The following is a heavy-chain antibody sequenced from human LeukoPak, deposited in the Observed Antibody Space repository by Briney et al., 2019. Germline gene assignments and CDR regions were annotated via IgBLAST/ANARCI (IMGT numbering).Heavy chain of an antibody. V-gene: IGHV5-51*01. CDR2: IYPGDSDT. J-gene: IGHJ5*02. CDR3: ARGKSSSGDWFDP. Sequence: GESLKISCKGSGYSFTIYWIGWVRQMPGKGLEWMGVIYPGDSDTRYSPSSEGQVTISADKSISTAYLQWSSLKASDTAMYYCARGKSSSGDWFDPWGQGTLVTVSS. CDR1: GYSFTIYW. D-gene: IGHD3-22*01.